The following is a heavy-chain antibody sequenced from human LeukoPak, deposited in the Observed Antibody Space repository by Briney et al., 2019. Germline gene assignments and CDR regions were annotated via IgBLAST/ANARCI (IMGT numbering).Heavy chain of an antibody. CDR1: GYIFITYC. D-gene: IGHD3-22*01. Sequence: AESLKISCNGSGYIFITYCITCVRQLPGKGLELMGIRYTGDSDSSYGPSLQGQVTISADKSISTVYLQRSSLKASDTAMYYCARPITASSGYLHVFDIWGQGTMVTVSS. CDR2: RYTGDSDS. CDR3: ARPITASSGYLHVFDI. V-gene: IGHV5-51*01. J-gene: IGHJ3*02.